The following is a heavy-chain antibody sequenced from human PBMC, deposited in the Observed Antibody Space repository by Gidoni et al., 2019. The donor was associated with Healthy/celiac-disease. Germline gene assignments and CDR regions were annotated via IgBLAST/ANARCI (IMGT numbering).Heavy chain of an antibody. Sequence: QVQLVQSGAEVKKPGASVKVSCKVSGYTLTELSIHWVRQAPGKGLEWMGGFDPEDGETIYAQKFQGRVTMTEDTSTDTAYRELSSLRSEDTAVYYCATALYSSSWYRFDPWGQGTLVTVSS. CDR1: GYTLTELS. CDR2: FDPEDGET. D-gene: IGHD6-13*01. CDR3: ATALYSSSWYRFDP. J-gene: IGHJ5*02. V-gene: IGHV1-24*01.